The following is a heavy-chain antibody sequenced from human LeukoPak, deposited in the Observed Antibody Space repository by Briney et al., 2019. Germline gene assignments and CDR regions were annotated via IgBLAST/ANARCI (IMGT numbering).Heavy chain of an antibody. CDR1: GFTFSSYA. Sequence: GVLRLSCAASGFTFSSYAMSWVRQAPGKGLEWVSAISGSGGSTYYADSVKGRFTISRDNSKNTLYLQMNSLRAEDTAVYYCAKARYSSSWYFDYWGQGTLVTVSS. V-gene: IGHV3-23*01. D-gene: IGHD6-13*01. J-gene: IGHJ4*02. CDR3: AKARYSSSWYFDY. CDR2: ISGSGGST.